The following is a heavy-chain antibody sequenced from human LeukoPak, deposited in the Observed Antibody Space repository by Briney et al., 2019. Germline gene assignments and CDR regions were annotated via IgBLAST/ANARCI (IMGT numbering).Heavy chain of an antibody. V-gene: IGHV3-64*01. CDR1: GFTFSSYA. CDR2: ISSNGGGT. CDR3: ARKGDGDGRYDY. Sequence: GGSLRLSCAASGFTFSSYAMHWVRQAPGKGLEYVSAISSNGGGTHYTNSVKGRFTISRDNSKNTLYLQMGSLRAEDMAVYYCARKGDGDGRYDYWGQGTLVTVSS. J-gene: IGHJ4*02. D-gene: IGHD5-24*01.